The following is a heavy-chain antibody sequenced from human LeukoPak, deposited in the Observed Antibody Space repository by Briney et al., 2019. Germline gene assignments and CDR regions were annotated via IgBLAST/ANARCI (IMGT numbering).Heavy chain of an antibody. CDR3: ARDRGFLEWSNWFDP. Sequence: ASVKVSCKASGYTFTSYGISWVRQAPGQGLEWMGWISAYNGNTNYAQKLQGRVTMTADTSTSTAYMELRSLRSDDTAVYYCARDRGFLEWSNWFDPWGQGTLVTVSS. CDR1: GYTFTSYG. D-gene: IGHD3-3*01. V-gene: IGHV1-18*01. CDR2: ISAYNGNT. J-gene: IGHJ5*02.